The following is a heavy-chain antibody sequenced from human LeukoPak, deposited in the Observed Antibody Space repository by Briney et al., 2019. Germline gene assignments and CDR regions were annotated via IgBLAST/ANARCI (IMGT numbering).Heavy chain of an antibody. CDR1: GYTFTSYG. Sequence: VASVKVSCKASGYTFTSYGISWVRQAPGQGLDWMGWISAYNGNTNYAQKLQGRVTMTTDTSTSTAYMELRSLRSDDTAVYYCAREYSSSSFGYYYYYMDVWGKGTTVTVSS. CDR3: AREYSSSSFGYYYYYMDV. J-gene: IGHJ6*03. D-gene: IGHD6-6*01. CDR2: ISAYNGNT. V-gene: IGHV1-18*01.